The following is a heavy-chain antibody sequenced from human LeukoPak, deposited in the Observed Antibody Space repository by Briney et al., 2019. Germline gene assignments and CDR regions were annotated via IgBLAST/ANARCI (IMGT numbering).Heavy chain of an antibody. Sequence: SETLYLTCAVSGGSISNYYWSWIRRPPGKGLEWIGYIYYSGNTNYNPSLKSRVTISVDTSKNQFSLKLSSVTAADTAVYYCARTGGWYGYYFDYWGQGTLVTVSS. D-gene: IGHD6-19*01. V-gene: IGHV4-59*01. CDR3: ARTGGWYGYYFDY. J-gene: IGHJ4*02. CDR1: GGSISNYY. CDR2: IYYSGNT.